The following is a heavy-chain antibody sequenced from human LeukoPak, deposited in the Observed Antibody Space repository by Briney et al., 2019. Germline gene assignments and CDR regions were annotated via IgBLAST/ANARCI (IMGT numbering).Heavy chain of an antibody. CDR2: IYKDENDK. CDR1: TFSFSSHG. V-gene: IGHV3-30*02. D-gene: IGHD7-27*01. J-gene: IGHJ4*02. CDR3: ATLVKTGEGGRGYFDH. Sequence: GGSLRLSCAASTFSFSSHGLYWVRQAPGKGLEWVAFIYKDENDKGYADSVKGRFTISRDNSNNMLYLQMNSVRADDAAVYYCATLVKTGEGGRGYFDHWGQGTLLTVSS.